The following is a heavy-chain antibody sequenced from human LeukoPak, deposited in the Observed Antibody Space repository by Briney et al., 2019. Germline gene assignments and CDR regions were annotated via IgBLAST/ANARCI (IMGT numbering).Heavy chain of an antibody. D-gene: IGHD2-15*01. Sequence: ASVKVSCKASGGTFSSYAISWVRQAPGQGLEWMGGIIPIFGTADYAQKFQGRVTITADESTSTAYMELSSLRSEDTAVYYCVVGYCSGGSCYYHWYFDLWGRGTLVTVSS. CDR2: IIPIFGTA. J-gene: IGHJ2*01. V-gene: IGHV1-69*13. CDR3: VVGYCSGGSCYYHWYFDL. CDR1: GGTFSSYA.